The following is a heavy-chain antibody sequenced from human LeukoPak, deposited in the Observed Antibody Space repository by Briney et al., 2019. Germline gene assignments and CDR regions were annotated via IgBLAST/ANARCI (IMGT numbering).Heavy chain of an antibody. CDR2: IQNGGDS. CDR3: ARGMGRFCTSSSCYLSFVY. Sequence: SETLSLTCNVSGSSISNGFFWAWIRQSPGKGLEWIGSIQNGGDSYYNPSLKSRTTMSVDTSKNQFSLKLTSVTAADTAVFYCARGMGRFCTSSSCYLSFVYWGQGTLVTVSS. J-gene: IGHJ4*02. V-gene: IGHV4-38-2*02. D-gene: IGHD2-2*01. CDR1: GSSISNGFF.